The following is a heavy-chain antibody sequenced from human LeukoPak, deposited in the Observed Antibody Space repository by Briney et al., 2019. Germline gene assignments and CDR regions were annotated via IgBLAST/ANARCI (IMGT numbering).Heavy chain of an antibody. CDR3: ARDYYENRTYAFLVGVFDP. J-gene: IGHJ5*02. CDR2: ISVYNGNT. D-gene: IGHD3-22*01. CDR1: GYTFTASG. V-gene: IGHV1-18*01. Sequence: GASVKVSCKASGYTFTASGISWVRQAPGQGLEWMGWISVYNGNTYYAKKFQGRVTMTTDTSANTAYMELRRLRSDDTAVYYCARDYYENRTYAFLVGVFDPWGQGTLVTVSS.